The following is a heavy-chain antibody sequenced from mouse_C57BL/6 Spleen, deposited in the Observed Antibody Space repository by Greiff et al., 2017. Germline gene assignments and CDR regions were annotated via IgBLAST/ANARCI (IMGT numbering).Heavy chain of an antibody. V-gene: IGHV1-18*01. Sequence: EVQLVESGPELVKPGASVKIPCKASGYTFTDYNMDWVKQSHGKSLEWIGDINPNNGGTIYNQKFKGKATLTVDKSSSTAYMELRSLTSEDTAVYYCARSLNWAWFAYWGQGTLVTVSA. D-gene: IGHD4-1*01. CDR1: GYTFTDYN. CDR3: ARSLNWAWFAY. CDR2: INPNNGGT. J-gene: IGHJ3*01.